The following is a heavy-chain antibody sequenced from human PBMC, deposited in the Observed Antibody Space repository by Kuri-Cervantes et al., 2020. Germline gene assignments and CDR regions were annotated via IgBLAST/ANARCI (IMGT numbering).Heavy chain of an antibody. CDR3: ARDDVCSGGSCYFRSYYYYGMDV. D-gene: IGHD2-15*01. CDR2: IYYSGST. CDR1: GGSISSGDYY. V-gene: IGHV4-39*07. Sequence: SETLSLTCTVSGGSISSGDYYWSWIRQPPGKGLKWIGSIYYSGSTYYNPSLKSRVTISVDTSKNQFSLKLSSVTAADTAVYYCARDDVCSGGSCYFRSYYYYGMDVWGQGTTVTVSS. J-gene: IGHJ6*02.